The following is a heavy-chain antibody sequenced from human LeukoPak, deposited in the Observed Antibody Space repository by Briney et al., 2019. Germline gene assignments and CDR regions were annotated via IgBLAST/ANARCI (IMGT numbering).Heavy chain of an antibody. CDR3: ARRVGSTPDY. CDR1: GFTFNIYV. CDR2: ISGDGGNT. V-gene: IGHV3-23*01. Sequence: GGSLRLSCAASGFTFNIYVMTWVRQAPGKGLEWVSAISGDGGNTDYPDSVKGRFTISRDNSKNTLFLQMNSLRAEDTALYYCARRVGSTPDYWGLGTLVTVSS. D-gene: IGHD1-26*01. J-gene: IGHJ4*02.